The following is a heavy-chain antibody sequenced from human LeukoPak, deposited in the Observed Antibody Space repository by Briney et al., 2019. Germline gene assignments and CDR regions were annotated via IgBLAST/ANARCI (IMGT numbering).Heavy chain of an antibody. CDR2: INHSGST. D-gene: IGHD6-13*01. V-gene: IGHV4-34*01. CDR1: GGSFSGYY. J-gene: IGHJ4*02. CDR3: ARGRVERYSSSLLDY. Sequence: SETLSLTCAVYGGSFSGYYWSWIRQPPGKGLEWIGEINHSGSTNYSPSLKSRVTISVDTSKNQFSLKLSSVTAADTAVYYCARGRVERYSSSLLDYWGQGTLVTVSS.